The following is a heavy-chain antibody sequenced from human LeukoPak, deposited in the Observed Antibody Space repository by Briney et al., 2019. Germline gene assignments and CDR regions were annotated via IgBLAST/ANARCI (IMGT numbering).Heavy chain of an antibody. V-gene: IGHV3-30*02. Sequence: PGGSLRLSCAASGFTFSSYGMHWVRQAPGKGLEWVAFIRYDGSNKYYADSVKGRFTISRDNSKNTLYLQMNSLRAEDTAVYYCARDMMWFGELLYFYYYMDVWGKGATVTISS. D-gene: IGHD3-10*01. CDR3: ARDMMWFGELLYFYYYMDV. J-gene: IGHJ6*03. CDR1: GFTFSSYG. CDR2: IRYDGSNK.